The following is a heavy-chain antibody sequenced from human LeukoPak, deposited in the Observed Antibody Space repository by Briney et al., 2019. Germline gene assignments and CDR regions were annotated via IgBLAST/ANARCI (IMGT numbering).Heavy chain of an antibody. CDR3: ARDPYRAFDI. CDR1: GASISTYY. V-gene: IGHV4-59*12. Sequence: SETLSLTCTVSGASISTYYWSWIRQPPGKGLEWLGYIYFTGSTNYNPSLESRISISVDTSTKQFSLKLSSVTAADTAVYYCARDPYRAFDIWGQGTMVTVSS. D-gene: IGHD4-11*01. J-gene: IGHJ3*02. CDR2: IYFTGST.